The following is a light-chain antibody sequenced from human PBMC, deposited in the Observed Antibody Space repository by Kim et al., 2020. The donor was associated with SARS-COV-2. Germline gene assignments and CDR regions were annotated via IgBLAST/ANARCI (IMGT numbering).Light chain of an antibody. CDR2: LNSDGSH. J-gene: IGLJ3*02. V-gene: IGLV4-69*01. Sequence: VKLTCTLSSGHSSYAIAWHQQQPEKGPRYLMKLNSDGSHSKGDGIPDRFSGSSSGAERYLTISSLQSEDEADYYCQTWGTGLNWVFGGGTQLTVL. CDR1: SGHSSYA. CDR3: QTWGTGLNWV.